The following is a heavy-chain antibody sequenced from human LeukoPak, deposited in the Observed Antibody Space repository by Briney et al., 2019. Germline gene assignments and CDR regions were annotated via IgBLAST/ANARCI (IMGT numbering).Heavy chain of an antibody. CDR3: ARQSGSYLGFDP. CDR1: GYSISSGYY. Sequence: PSETLSLTCTVSGYSISSGYYWGWIRQPPGKGLEWIGSIYYSGSTYYNPSLKSRVTISVDTSKNQFSLKLSSVTAADTAVYYCARQSGSYLGFDPWGQGTLVTVSS. D-gene: IGHD1-26*01. J-gene: IGHJ5*02. V-gene: IGHV4-38-2*02. CDR2: IYYSGST.